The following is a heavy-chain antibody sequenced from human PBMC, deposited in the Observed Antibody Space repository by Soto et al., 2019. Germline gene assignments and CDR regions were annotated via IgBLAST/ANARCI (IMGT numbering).Heavy chain of an antibody. CDR2: IYYSGST. CDR3: ARFQAPLYYYDSSGHGDSFDY. CDR1: GGSISSSSYY. D-gene: IGHD3-22*01. V-gene: IGHV4-39*01. J-gene: IGHJ4*02. Sequence: SETLSLTCTVSGGSISSSSYYWGWVRQPPGKGLEWIGSIYYSGSTYYNPSLKSRVTISVDTSKNQFSLKLRSVTAADTAVYYCARFQAPLYYYDSSGHGDSFDYWGQGTLVTVSS.